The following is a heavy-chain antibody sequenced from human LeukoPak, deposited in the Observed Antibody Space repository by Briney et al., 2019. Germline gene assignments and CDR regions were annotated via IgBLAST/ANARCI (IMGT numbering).Heavy chain of an antibody. CDR2: ISGSGGST. CDR1: GFTFSNYV. CDR3: GRGPGEFDY. V-gene: IGHV3-23*01. D-gene: IGHD3-10*01. Sequence: PGGSLRLSCVASGFTFSNYVMNWVRQAPGKGLEWVSAISGSGGSTYYADSVKGRFTISRDNSKNTLYLQMNSLRAEDTAVYYCGRGPGEFDYWGQGTLVTVSS. J-gene: IGHJ4*02.